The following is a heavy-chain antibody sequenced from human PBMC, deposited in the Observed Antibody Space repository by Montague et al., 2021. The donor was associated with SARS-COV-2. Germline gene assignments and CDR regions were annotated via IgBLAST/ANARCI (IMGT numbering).Heavy chain of an antibody. V-gene: IGHV3-53*01. Sequence: SLRLSCAASGFTVSSTYMNWVRQAPGKGLEWVSVIYRGGSTYYADSVKGRFTISRDKSKNTLYLQMNSLRAEDTAVYYCARDAEGIAARRSDAFDIWGQGTMVTVSS. CDR1: GFTVSSTY. CDR2: IYRGGST. J-gene: IGHJ3*02. D-gene: IGHD6-6*01. CDR3: ARDAEGIAARRSDAFDI.